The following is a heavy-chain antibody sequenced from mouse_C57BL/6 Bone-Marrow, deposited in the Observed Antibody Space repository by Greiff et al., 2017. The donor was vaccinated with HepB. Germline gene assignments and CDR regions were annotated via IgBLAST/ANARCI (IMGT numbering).Heavy chain of an antibody. V-gene: IGHV10-1*01. CDR2: IRSKSNNYAT. J-gene: IGHJ3*01. CDR3: IYYDYDGAY. Sequence: DVMFVESGGGLVQPKGSLKLSCAASGFSFNTYAMNWVRQAPGKGLEWVARIRSKSNNYATYYADSVKDRFTISRDDSESMLYLQMNNLKTEDTAMYYCIYYDYDGAYWGQGTLVTVSA. CDR1: GFSFNTYA. D-gene: IGHD2-4*01.